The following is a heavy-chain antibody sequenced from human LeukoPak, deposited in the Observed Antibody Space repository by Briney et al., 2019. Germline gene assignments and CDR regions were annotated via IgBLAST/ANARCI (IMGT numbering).Heavy chain of an antibody. CDR2: IYYSGST. CDR3: ARPQSSGWYSY. V-gene: IGHV4-39*01. CDR1: GGSISSSSYY. Sequence: PSETLSLTCAVSGGSISSSSYYWGWIRQPPGKGLEWIGSIYYSGSTYYNPSLKSRVTISVDTSKNQFSLKLSSVTAADTAVYYCARPQSSGWYSYWGQGTLVTVSS. J-gene: IGHJ4*02. D-gene: IGHD6-19*01.